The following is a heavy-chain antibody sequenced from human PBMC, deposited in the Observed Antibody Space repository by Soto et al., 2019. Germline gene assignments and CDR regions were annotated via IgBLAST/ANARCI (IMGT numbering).Heavy chain of an antibody. J-gene: IGHJ4*02. Sequence: EVQLVESGGGLVQPGGSLKLSCAAPGFTFSGSAMHWVRQASGKGLEWVGRIRSKANSYATAYAASVKGRFTISRDDSKNTAYLQMNSLKTEDTAVYYCTRLLDYYDKEPEYFDYWGQGTLVTVSS. CDR2: IRSKANSYAT. V-gene: IGHV3-73*02. D-gene: IGHD3-22*01. CDR1: GFTFSGSA. CDR3: TRLLDYYDKEPEYFDY.